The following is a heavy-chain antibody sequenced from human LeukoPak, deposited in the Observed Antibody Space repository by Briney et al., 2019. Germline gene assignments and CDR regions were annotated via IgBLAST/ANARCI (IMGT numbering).Heavy chain of an antibody. CDR2: ISAYNCNT. CDR3: ARRVGFGDDY. Sequence: GASVNVSGQACGDTVTSYGISWLRRAPGQGLEWMGWISAYNCNTNYEQKLQGRVTMTTDTSTSTAYKELRSLRSDDTAVSYCARRVGFGDDYWGQGTLVTVSS. J-gene: IGHJ4*02. V-gene: IGHV1-18*01. D-gene: IGHD3-10*01. CDR1: GDTVTSYG.